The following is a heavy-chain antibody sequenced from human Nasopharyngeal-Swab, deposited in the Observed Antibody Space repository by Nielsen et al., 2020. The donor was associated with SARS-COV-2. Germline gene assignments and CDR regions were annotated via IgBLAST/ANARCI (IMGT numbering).Heavy chain of an antibody. CDR2: ISWNSGSI. J-gene: IGHJ6*02. V-gene: IGHV3-9*01. CDR3: AKGRSGWSYYGMDV. Sequence: VCQAPGKGLEWVSGISWNSGSIGYADSVKGRFTISRDNAKNSLYLQMNSLRAEDTALYYCAKGRSGWSYYGMDVWGQGTTVTVSS. D-gene: IGHD6-19*01.